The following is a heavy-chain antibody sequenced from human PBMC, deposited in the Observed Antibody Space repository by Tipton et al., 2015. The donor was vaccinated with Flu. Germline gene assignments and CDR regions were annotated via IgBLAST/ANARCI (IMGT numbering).Heavy chain of an antibody. J-gene: IGHJ5*01. CDR1: GGSLSSFY. CDR2: VYSSGTT. Sequence: GLVKPSETLSLTCTVSGGSLSSFYWTWIRQSAGKGLEWIGRVYSSGTTNFNPSLKSRLTMSLDVSKNQFSLTLNSVTAADTAVYYCARGSGSGTFVIFDFWGQGTLVTVSS. D-gene: IGHD3-10*01. CDR3: ARGSGSGTFVIFDF. V-gene: IGHV4-4*07.